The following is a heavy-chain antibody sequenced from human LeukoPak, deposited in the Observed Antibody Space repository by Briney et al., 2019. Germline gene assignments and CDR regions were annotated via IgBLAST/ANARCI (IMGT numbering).Heavy chain of an antibody. CDR1: GGSISSGSYY. D-gene: IGHD1-1*01. V-gene: IGHV4-61*02. J-gene: IGHJ4*02. CDR2: IYTSGST. Sequence: SQTLFLTCTVSGGSISSGSYYWSWIRQPAGKGLKWIGRIYTSGSTNYNPSLKSRVTISVDTSKNQFSLKLSSVTAADTAVYYCARERTTEDFDYWGQGTLVTVSS. CDR3: ARERTTEDFDY.